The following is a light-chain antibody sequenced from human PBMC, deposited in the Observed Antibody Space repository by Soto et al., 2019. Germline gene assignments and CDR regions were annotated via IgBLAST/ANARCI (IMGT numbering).Light chain of an antibody. J-gene: IGLJ2*01. CDR3: SSYAGSNNFVV. Sequence: QSALTQPPSASGSPGQSVTISCTGTSSDVGTHGYVSWYQQHAGKAPKLMIYDVTKRPSGVPDRFSGSKSANTASLTVSGLQAEDEADYYCSSYAGSNNFVVFGGGTKLTVL. CDR1: SSDVGTHGY. CDR2: DVT. V-gene: IGLV2-8*01.